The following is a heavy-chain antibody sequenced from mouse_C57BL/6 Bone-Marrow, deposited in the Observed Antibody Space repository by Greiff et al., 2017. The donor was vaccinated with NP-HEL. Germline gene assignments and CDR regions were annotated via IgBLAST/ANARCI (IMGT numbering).Heavy chain of an antibody. CDR2: INYDGSST. V-gene: IGHV5-16*01. CDR1: GFTFSDYY. D-gene: IGHD2-4*01. J-gene: IGHJ4*01. CDR3: AREVIYYDHAMDY. Sequence: EVKLMESEGGLVQPGSSMKLSCTASGFTFSDYYMAWVRQVPEKGLEWVANINYDGSSTYYLDSLKSRFIISRDNAKNILYLQMSSLKSEDTATYYCAREVIYYDHAMDYWGQGTSVTVSS.